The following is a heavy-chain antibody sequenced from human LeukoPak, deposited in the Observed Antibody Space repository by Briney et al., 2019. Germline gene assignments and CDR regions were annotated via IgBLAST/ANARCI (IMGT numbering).Heavy chain of an antibody. CDR1: GGSVSSDNYY. V-gene: IGHV4-61*01. D-gene: IGHD3-10*01. Sequence: PSETLSLTCTVSGGSVSSDNYYWTWIRQPPGKGLEWFGYISYSGRATYNPSLKSRVTMSIDTSKNQFSLKLNSVTAADTAVYYCARTEYFFDYWGQGTLVTVSS. CDR2: ISYSGRA. CDR3: ARTEYFFDY. J-gene: IGHJ4*02.